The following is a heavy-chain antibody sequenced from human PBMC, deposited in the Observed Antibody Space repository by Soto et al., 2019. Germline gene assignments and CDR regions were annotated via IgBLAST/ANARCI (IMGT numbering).Heavy chain of an antibody. CDR1: GYTYFSYG. J-gene: IGHJ4*02. CDR3: ARDAIAGAGAFDY. CDR2: ISAFNAKT. Sequence: QVQLVQSGAEVKKPGASVKVSCTASGYTYFSYGISWVRQAPGQGLEWLGWISAFNAKTNYAPTFQARVTLTTDASTSTADMELRGLRSDDTAVYFCARDAIAGAGAFDYWGQGALVIVSS. V-gene: IGHV1-18*04. D-gene: IGHD6-19*01.